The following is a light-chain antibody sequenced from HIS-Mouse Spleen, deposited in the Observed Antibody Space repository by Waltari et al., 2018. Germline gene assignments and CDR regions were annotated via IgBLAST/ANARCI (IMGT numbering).Light chain of an antibody. CDR3: YSTDSSGNHRV. CDR2: EDS. CDR1: ALPKKY. Sequence: SYQLTQPPPASVSPGQTARITCSGDALPKKYAYWYQQKSGQAPVLVIYEDSKRPSGIPGRFSGSSSGTMATLTISGGQVEDEADYYCYSTDSSGNHRVFGGGTKLTVL. J-gene: IGLJ2*01. V-gene: IGLV3-10*01.